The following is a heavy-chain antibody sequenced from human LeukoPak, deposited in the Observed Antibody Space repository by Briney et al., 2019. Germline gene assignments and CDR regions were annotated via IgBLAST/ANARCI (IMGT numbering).Heavy chain of an antibody. V-gene: IGHV1-2*02. D-gene: IGHD3-10*01. Sequence: GASVKVSCKASGYTFTGYYMHWVRQAPGQGLEWMGWINPNSGDTNYAQKLQGRVTMTRDTSISTAYMELSRLRSDDTAVYYCARVMDGSGSYLKWGQGTLVTVSS. CDR2: INPNSGDT. CDR3: ARVMDGSGSYLK. J-gene: IGHJ4*02. CDR1: GYTFTGYY.